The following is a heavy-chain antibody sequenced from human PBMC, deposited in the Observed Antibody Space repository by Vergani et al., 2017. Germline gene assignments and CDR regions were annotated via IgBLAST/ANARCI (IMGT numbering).Heavy chain of an antibody. D-gene: IGHD6-19*01. J-gene: IGHJ3*02. CDR3: AKVGRSEVAGTFGAFDI. CDR1: GFPFIMHA. Sequence: TASGFPFIMHAMSWVRQAPGKGLEWVSTLSASDRRTHYADSVKGRFTISRDNSKNTLFLHMNSLRPEDTAVYYCAKVGRSEVAGTFGAFDIWGQGTMVTVSS. V-gene: IGHV3-23*01. CDR2: LSASDRRT.